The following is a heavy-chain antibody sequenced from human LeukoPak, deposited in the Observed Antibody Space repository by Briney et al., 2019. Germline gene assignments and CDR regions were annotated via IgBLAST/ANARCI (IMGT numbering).Heavy chain of an antibody. V-gene: IGHV3-30-3*01. D-gene: IGHD3-10*01. CDR2: ISYDGNNK. J-gene: IGHJ4*02. CDR3: ARGGELLYLSKPADY. Sequence: PGGSLRLSCAASGFTFSSYTMHWVRQAPGKGLEWEAVISYDGNNKYYADSVKGRFTISRDNTKNTLYLQMNSLRAEDTAVYYCARGGELLYLSKPADYWGQGTLVTVSS. CDR1: GFTFSSYT.